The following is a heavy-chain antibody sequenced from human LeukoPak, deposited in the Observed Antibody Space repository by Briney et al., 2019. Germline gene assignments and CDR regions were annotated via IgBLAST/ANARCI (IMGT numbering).Heavy chain of an antibody. J-gene: IGHJ4*02. Sequence: ASVKVSCKASGYTFTSYGISWVRQAPGHGLEWMGWINPNSGGTNYAQNFQGRVTVTTDTSISTAYMELSRLRSDDTAVYYCASGYNYGPPYWGQGTLVTVSS. CDR1: GYTFTSYG. D-gene: IGHD5-18*01. CDR2: INPNSGGT. V-gene: IGHV1-2*02. CDR3: ASGYNYGPPY.